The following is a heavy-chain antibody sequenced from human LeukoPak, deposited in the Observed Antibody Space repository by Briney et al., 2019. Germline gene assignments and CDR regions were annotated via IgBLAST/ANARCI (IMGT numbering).Heavy chain of an antibody. CDR3: ARRNFDYMDV. D-gene: IGHD3-9*01. CDR2: MNPNSGNT. CDR1: GYTFTNYD. J-gene: IGHJ6*03. V-gene: IGHV1-8*03. Sequence: ASVKVSCKASGYTFTNYDINWVRQATGQGLEWTGWMNPNSGNTGYAQKFQGRVTITRNTSISTVYMELSSLRSEDTAVYYCARRNFDYMDVWGKGTTVTVSS.